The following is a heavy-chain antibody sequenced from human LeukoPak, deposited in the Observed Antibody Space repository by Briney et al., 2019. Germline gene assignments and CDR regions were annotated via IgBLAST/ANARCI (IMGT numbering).Heavy chain of an antibody. CDR1: KFTFSSYE. CDR3: TVIPLG. CDR2: TRNTGSDR. V-gene: IGHV3-48*03. Sequence: RGSLRLSCEGSKFTFSSYEMGWVRPAPGKGREWFSNTRNTGSDRYYADSVKGRFTIPRDDAKNSRYLQIHSWRAEDTGVDYCTVIPLGWGQGTPVTVSS. J-gene: IGHJ4*02. D-gene: IGHD4-17*01.